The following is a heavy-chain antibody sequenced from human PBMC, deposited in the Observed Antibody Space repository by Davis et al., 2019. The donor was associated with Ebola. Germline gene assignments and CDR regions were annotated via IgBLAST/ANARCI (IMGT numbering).Heavy chain of an antibody. CDR2: ISYDGRNK. Sequence: GESLKISCAASGFTFSSYGMHWVRQAPGKGLEWVAVISYDGRNKYYADSVKGRFTISRDNSKNTLYLQMNSLRAEDTAVYYCARDRPLDFFFGDYYGMDVWGQGTTVTVSS. V-gene: IGHV3-30*03. J-gene: IGHJ6*02. CDR3: ARDRPLDFFFGDYYGMDV. D-gene: IGHD3-16*01. CDR1: GFTFSSYG.